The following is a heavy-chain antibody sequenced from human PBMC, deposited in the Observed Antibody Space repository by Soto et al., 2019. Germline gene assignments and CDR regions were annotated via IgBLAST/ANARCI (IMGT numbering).Heavy chain of an antibody. D-gene: IGHD3-22*01. CDR3: ADSSGYYYVPFDY. J-gene: IGHJ4*02. CDR1: GYTFTGYY. Sequence: ALVKVSCKSSGYTFTGYYMHWVRQAPGQGLEWMGWINPNSGGTNYAQKFQGRVTMTRDTSISTAYMELSRLRSDDTAVYYCADSSGYYYVPFDYWGQGPLVTVSS. V-gene: IGHV1-2*02. CDR2: INPNSGGT.